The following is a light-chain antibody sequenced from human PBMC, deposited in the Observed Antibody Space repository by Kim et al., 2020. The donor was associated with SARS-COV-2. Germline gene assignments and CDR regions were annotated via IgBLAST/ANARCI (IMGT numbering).Light chain of an antibody. J-gene: IGLJ3*02. Sequence: QTVVTQEPSFSVSPGGTVTLTCGLKSGSVSANSYPCWYKQIPGQAPRTLMYDTNIRSSGVPDRFSGSILGSKAALTITGAQADDESDYYCVLYIGSGIWVFGGGTQLTVL. CDR1: SGSVSANSY. CDR2: DTN. V-gene: IGLV8-61*01. CDR3: VLYIGSGIWV.